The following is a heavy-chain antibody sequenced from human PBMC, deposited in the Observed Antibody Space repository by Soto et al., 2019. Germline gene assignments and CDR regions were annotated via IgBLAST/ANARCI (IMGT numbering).Heavy chain of an antibody. D-gene: IGHD1-1*01. J-gene: IGHJ6*02. CDR1: GGTLSTAA. V-gene: IGHV1-69*01. Sequence: QVQLVQSGAEVKKPGSSVTVSCKTSGGTLSTAAINWVRQAPGQGLEWMGLIIPFFGSPIYAQKFQGRISITTDESTSTAFMDLSNLRCEDTAVYYCTRVLRYTLEPAKPHYSAMDVWGQGTTVSVSS. CDR2: IIPFFGSP. CDR3: TRVLRYTLEPAKPHYSAMDV.